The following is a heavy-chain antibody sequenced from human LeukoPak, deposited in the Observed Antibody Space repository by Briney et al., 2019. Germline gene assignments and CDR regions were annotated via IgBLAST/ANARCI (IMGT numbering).Heavy chain of an antibody. V-gene: IGHV3-23*01. J-gene: IGHJ4*02. D-gene: IGHD1/OR15-1a*01. CDR3: AKGGNNAPLDY. CDR2: ISTSGGDT. CDR1: GFTFTGSA. Sequence: GGSLRLSCAASGFTFTGSAMTWVRQAPGEGLEWVSAISTSGGDTIYTDSVKDRFTISRDNSKNTLYLQMNSLRAEDTAIYYCAKGGNNAPLDYWGQGTLVTVSS.